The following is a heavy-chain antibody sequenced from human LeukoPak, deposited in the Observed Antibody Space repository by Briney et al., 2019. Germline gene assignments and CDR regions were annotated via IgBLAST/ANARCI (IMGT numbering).Heavy chain of an antibody. CDR2: IWYDGSNK. D-gene: IGHD2-8*02. Sequence: GRSLRLSCAASGFTFSRYGMHWVRQAPGKGLEWVAVIWYDGSNKYYADSVKGRFTISRDNAKSTMYLQMNSLRAEDTAVYYCARTGTGGDLDIWGQGTMVTVSS. CDR3: ARTGTGGDLDI. J-gene: IGHJ3*02. V-gene: IGHV3-33*03. CDR1: GFTFSRYG.